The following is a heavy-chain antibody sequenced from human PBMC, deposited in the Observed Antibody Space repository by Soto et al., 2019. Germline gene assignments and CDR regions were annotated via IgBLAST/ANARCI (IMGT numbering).Heavy chain of an antibody. J-gene: IGHJ5*02. CDR1: GYTFTSYY. Sequence: ASVKVSCKASGYTFTSYYMHWVRQAPGQGLEWMGIINPSGGSTSYAQKFQGRVTMTRDTSTSTVYMELSSLRSEDTAVYYCASDRPPNSAAGRWGWFDPWGQGTLVTVSS. CDR2: INPSGGST. V-gene: IGHV1-46*01. D-gene: IGHD6-13*01. CDR3: ASDRPPNSAAGRWGWFDP.